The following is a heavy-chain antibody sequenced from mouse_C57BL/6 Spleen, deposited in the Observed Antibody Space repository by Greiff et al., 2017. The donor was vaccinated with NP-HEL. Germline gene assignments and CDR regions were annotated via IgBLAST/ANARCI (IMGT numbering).Heavy chain of an antibody. V-gene: IGHV2-2*01. CDR2: IWSGGST. Sequence: QVQLKESGPGLVQPSQSLSITCTVSGFSLTSYGVHWVRQSPGKGLEWLGVIWSGGSTDYNAAFISRLSISKDNSKSQVFFKMNSRQADDTAIYYCARNSYDYDEGFAYWGQGTLVTVSA. D-gene: IGHD2-4*01. CDR3: ARNSYDYDEGFAY. J-gene: IGHJ3*01. CDR1: GFSLTSYG.